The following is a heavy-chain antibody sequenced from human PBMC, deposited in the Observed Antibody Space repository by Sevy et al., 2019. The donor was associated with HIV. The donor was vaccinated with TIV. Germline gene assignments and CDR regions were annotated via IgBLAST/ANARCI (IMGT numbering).Heavy chain of an antibody. Sequence: ASVKVSCKVSGYTLSELSMYWVRLAPGKGLEWMGSFDPEDEETTYAQKFQGRVTMTEDTSTDTAYMELSSLRSEDTAVYYCATTKDYYDSSGSPFDYWGQGTLVTVSS. CDR2: FDPEDEET. CDR3: ATTKDYYDSSGSPFDY. V-gene: IGHV1-24*01. CDR1: GYTLSELS. J-gene: IGHJ4*02. D-gene: IGHD3-22*01.